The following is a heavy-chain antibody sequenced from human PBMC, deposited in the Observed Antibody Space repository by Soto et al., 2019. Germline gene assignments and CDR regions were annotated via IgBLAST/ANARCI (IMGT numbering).Heavy chain of an antibody. CDR2: IWYDGSNK. CDR3: ARDTRLTDY. CDR1: GFTFSSYG. Sequence: QVQLVESGGGVVQPGRSLRLSCAASGFTFSSYGMHWVRQAPGKGLEWVAVIWYDGSNKYYADSVKGRFTISRDNSKNTLNLKMNSLRAEDTAVYYCARDTRLTDYWGQGTLVTVSS. V-gene: IGHV3-33*01. J-gene: IGHJ4*02.